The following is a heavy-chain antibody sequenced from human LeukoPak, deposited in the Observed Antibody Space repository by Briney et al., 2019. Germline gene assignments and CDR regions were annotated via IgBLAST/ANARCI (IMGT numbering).Heavy chain of an antibody. CDR1: GFIFSNYA. J-gene: IGHJ6*02. CDR3: AKRLGLSTGYYGMDV. Sequence: GGSLRLSCAASGFIFSNYALMWLRQSPGKGLEWVSAIRGSGGGTFYADSVKGRFTISRDNSKNTLYLQMNSLRAEDTAVYYCAKRLGLSTGYYGMDVWGQGTTVTVSS. V-gene: IGHV3-23*01. CDR2: IRGSGGGT. D-gene: IGHD3-16*01.